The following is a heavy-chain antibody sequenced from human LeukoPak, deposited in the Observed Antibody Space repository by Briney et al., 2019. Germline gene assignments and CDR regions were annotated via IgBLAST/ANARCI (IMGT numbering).Heavy chain of an antibody. V-gene: IGHV3-30*18. D-gene: IGHD5-24*01. CDR3: AKPPHFSDVEMATPFDY. CDR2: ISYDGSNK. J-gene: IGHJ4*02. CDR1: GFTFSSYG. Sequence: GGSLRLSCAASGFTFSSYGMHWVRQAPGKGLEWVAVISYDGSNKYYADSVKGRFTISRDNSKNTLYLQMNSLRAEDTAVYYCAKPPHFSDVEMATPFDYWGQGTLVTIPS.